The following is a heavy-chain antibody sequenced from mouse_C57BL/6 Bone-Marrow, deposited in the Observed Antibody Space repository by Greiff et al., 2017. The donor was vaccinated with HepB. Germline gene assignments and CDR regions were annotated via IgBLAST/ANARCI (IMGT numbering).Heavy chain of an antibody. J-gene: IGHJ2*01. CDR3: ARHDDDGYFFDY. CDR1: GFTFSDYY. D-gene: IGHD2-3*01. Sequence: EVHLVESGGGLVQPGGSLKLSCAASGFTFSDYYMYWVRQTPEKRLEWVAYISNGGGSTYYPDTVKGRFTISRDNAKNTLYLQMSRLKSEDTAMYYCARHDDDGYFFDYWGQGTTLTVSS. CDR2: ISNGGGST. V-gene: IGHV5-12*01.